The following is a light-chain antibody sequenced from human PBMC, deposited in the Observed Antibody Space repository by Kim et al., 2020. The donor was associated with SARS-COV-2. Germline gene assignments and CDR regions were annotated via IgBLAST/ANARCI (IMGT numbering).Light chain of an antibody. J-gene: IGLJ2*01. Sequence: PEKTARITCGGNNIGSKSVHWYQQKPGQAPVLVIYYDSDRPSGIPERFSGSNSGNTATLTISRVEAGDEADYYCQVWDSSSDHPVFGGGTQLTVL. CDR2: YDS. CDR3: QVWDSSSDHPV. V-gene: IGLV3-21*04. CDR1: NIGSKS.